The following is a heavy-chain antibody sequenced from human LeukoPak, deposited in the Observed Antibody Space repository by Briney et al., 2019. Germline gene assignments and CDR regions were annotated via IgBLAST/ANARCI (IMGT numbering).Heavy chain of an antibody. D-gene: IGHD6-19*01. CDR1: GFTSSSYA. Sequence: GGSLRLSCAASGFTSSSYAMSWVRQAPGKGLEWVSAISGSGGSTYYADSVKGRFTISRDNSKNTLYLQMNSLRAEDTAVYYCAKDNTGYSSGWYPHWGQGTLVTVSS. CDR2: ISGSGGST. CDR3: AKDNTGYSSGWYPH. J-gene: IGHJ4*02. V-gene: IGHV3-23*01.